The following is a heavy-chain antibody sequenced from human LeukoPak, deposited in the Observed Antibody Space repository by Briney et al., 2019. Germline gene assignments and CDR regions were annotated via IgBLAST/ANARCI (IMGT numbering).Heavy chain of an antibody. CDR3: ARDRGGGVWSGYWGFDP. V-gene: IGHV1-69*13. CDR1: GGTFSSYA. CDR2: IIPIFGTA. J-gene: IGHJ5*02. Sequence: SVKVSCKASGGTFSSYAISWVRQAPGQGLEWMGGIIPIFGTANYAQKFQGRVTITADESTSTAYMELSSLRSEDTAVYYCARDRGGGVWSGYWGFDPCGQGTLVTVSS. D-gene: IGHD3-3*01.